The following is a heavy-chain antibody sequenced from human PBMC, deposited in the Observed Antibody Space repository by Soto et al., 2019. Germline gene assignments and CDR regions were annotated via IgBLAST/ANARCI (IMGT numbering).Heavy chain of an antibody. D-gene: IGHD3-10*01. V-gene: IGHV4-59*01. Sequence: LSLTCTVSGGSISSYYWSWIRQPPGKGLEWIGYIYYSGSTNYNPSLKSRVTISVDTSKNQFSLKLSSVTAADTAVYYCARENLWFGELSGWFDPWGQGTLVTVSS. CDR2: IYYSGST. CDR3: ARENLWFGELSGWFDP. CDR1: GGSISSYY. J-gene: IGHJ5*02.